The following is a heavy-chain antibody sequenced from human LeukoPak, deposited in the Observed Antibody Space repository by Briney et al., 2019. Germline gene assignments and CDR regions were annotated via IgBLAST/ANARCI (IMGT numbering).Heavy chain of an antibody. V-gene: IGHV4-59*11. CDR3: ARDGPTSTAPFDY. J-gene: IGHJ4*02. CDR2: FYHAGNS. CDR1: GGPITSHF. D-gene: IGHD1-26*01. Sequence: SETLSLTCTVSGGPITSHFWSWIRQPPGEGLEWIGNFYHAGNSNLNPSLKSRVTMSIDTSRNQFSLKLRSMTAADTAVYYCARDGPTSTAPFDYWGQGTLVTVSS.